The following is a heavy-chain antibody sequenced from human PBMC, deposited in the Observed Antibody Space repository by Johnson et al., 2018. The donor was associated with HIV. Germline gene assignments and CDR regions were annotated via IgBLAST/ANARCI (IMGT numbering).Heavy chain of an antibody. Sequence: QVQLVESGGGLVKPGGSLRLSCAASGFTFSDYYINWIRQAPGKGLEWVSYIDSSGNGIYYADSVKGRFTISRDNAKNSLYLQMHSLRAEDTAVYYCVCLRAWTFDIWGQGTMVTVSS. CDR1: GFTFSDYY. J-gene: IGHJ3*02. CDR2: IDSSGNGI. D-gene: IGHD3-10*01. V-gene: IGHV3-11*04. CDR3: VCLRAWTFDI.